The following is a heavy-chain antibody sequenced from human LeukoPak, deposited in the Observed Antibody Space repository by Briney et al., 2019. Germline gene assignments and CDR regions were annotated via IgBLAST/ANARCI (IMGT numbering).Heavy chain of an antibody. D-gene: IGHD7-27*01. J-gene: IGHJ3*02. CDR3: AREAPGDEAFDI. Sequence: PGGSLRLSCAASGFTFSNYAITWIRQAPGKGLEWVSEISGSGESTYYGDSVKGRFTISRGNSKNTLYLQMNSLRVEDTGIYYCAREAPGDEAFDIWGQGTMVTVSS. CDR2: ISGSGEST. V-gene: IGHV3-23*01. CDR1: GFTFSNYA.